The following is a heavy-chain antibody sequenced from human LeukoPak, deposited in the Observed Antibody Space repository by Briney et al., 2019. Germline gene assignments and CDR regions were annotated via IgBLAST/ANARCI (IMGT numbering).Heavy chain of an antibody. CDR2: LYAGDAT. CDR3: AKGGEVGITGYFDY. J-gene: IGHJ4*02. Sequence: GSLRLSCAASGFTFNSYVMHWVRQAPGKGLEWVSVLYAGDATYYADSVKGRFTIFRDNSKNTLYLQMNSLRAEDMAVYFCAKGGEVGITGYFDYWGQGTLVTVSS. CDR1: GFTFNSYV. V-gene: IGHV3-NL1*01. D-gene: IGHD1-26*01.